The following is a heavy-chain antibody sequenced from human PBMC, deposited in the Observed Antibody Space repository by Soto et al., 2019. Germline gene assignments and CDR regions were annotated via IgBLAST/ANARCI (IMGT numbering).Heavy chain of an antibody. CDR3: ASGSGYSFDY. Sequence: VQLVESGGGEVQPGRSLRLYCAASGFTFSSYAMYWVRQAPGKGLGRAAVISYDGTSIYYADSVKGRFTISRDNSKNALYLQMNSLRAEGTAVYYCASGSGYSFDYWGQGTLVTVSS. V-gene: IGHV3-30-3*01. CDR2: ISYDGTSI. J-gene: IGHJ4*02. D-gene: IGHD3-22*01. CDR1: GFTFSSYA.